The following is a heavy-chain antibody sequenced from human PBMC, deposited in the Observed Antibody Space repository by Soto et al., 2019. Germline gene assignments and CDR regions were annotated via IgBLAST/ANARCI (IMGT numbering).Heavy chain of an antibody. V-gene: IGHV4-39*01. CDR1: GGSISSSSYY. Sequence: SETLSLTCTVSGGSISSSSYYWGWIRQPPGKGLEWIGSIYYSGSTYYNPTLKSRVTISVDTSKNQFSLKLSSVTAADTAVYYCARRLAAAGEYYYYGMDVWGQGTTVT. CDR2: IYYSGST. CDR3: ARRLAAAGEYYYYGMDV. J-gene: IGHJ6*02. D-gene: IGHD6-13*01.